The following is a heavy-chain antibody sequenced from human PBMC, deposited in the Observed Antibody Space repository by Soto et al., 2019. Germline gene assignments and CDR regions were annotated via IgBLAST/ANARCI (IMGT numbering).Heavy chain of an antibody. CDR1: GGTFSSYA. CDR3: ARDRELWSSAEAFDI. D-gene: IGHD3-16*01. V-gene: IGHV1-69*13. Sequence: GASVKVSCKASGGTFSSYAISWVRQAPGQGLEWMGGIIPIFGTANYAQKFQGRVTITADESTSTAYMELSSLRSEDTAVYYCARDRELWSSAEAFDIWGQGTMVTVSS. J-gene: IGHJ3*02. CDR2: IIPIFGTA.